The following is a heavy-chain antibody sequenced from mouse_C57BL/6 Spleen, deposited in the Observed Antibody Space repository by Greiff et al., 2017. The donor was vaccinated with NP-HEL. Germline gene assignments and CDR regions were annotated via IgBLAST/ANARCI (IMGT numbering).Heavy chain of an antibody. Sequence: VQLQQSGPELVKPGASVKMSCKASGYTFTDYNMHWVKQSHGKSLEWIGYINPNNGGTSYNQKFKGKATLTVNKSSSTAYMELRSLTSEDSAVSYCARTVYNSERAWFAGWGTGTMVTVSA. CDR1: GYTFTDYN. D-gene: IGHD1-1*01. J-gene: IGHJ3*01. V-gene: IGHV1-22*01. CDR2: INPNNGGT. CDR3: ARTVYNSERAWFAG.